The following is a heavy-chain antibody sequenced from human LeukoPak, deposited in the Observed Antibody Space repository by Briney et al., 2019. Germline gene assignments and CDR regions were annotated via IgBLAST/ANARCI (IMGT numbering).Heavy chain of an antibody. J-gene: IGHJ4*02. CDR1: GGSISSSSYY. D-gene: IGHD3-3*01. CDR2: IYHSGST. CDR3: ARKTIFGVVIAPSFDY. Sequence: SETLSLTCTVSGGSISSSSYYWGWIRQPPGKGLEWIGSIYHSGSTYYNPSLKSRVTISVDTSKNQFSLKLSSVTAADTAVYYCARKTIFGVVIAPSFDYWGQGTLVTVSS. V-gene: IGHV4-39*07.